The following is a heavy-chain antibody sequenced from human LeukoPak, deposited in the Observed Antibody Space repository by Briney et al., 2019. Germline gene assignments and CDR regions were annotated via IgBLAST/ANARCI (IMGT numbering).Heavy chain of an antibody. CDR3: ARRLAYCTNGVCYTDWFDP. D-gene: IGHD2-8*01. CDR2: IYPGDSDT. J-gene: IGHJ5*02. Sequence: GESLKISCKGSGYSFTSYWIGWVRQMPGKGLEWMGIIYPGDSDTRYSPSFQGQVTISADKSISTAYLQWSSLKASDTAMYYCARRLAYCTNGVCYTDWFDPWGQGTLVTVSS. CDR1: GYSFTSYW. V-gene: IGHV5-51*01.